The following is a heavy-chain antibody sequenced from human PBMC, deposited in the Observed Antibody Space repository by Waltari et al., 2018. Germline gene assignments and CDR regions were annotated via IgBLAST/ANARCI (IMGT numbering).Heavy chain of an antibody. CDR1: GGSFSGYY. D-gene: IGHD3-16*01. J-gene: IGHJ4*02. V-gene: IGHV4-34*01. CDR2: INHGGST. CDR3: ASTLGLRYYFDY. Sequence: QVQLQQWGAGLLKPSETLSLTCAVYGGSFSGYYWSWIRQPPGKGLEWIGEINHGGSTNYNPSLKSRVTISVDTSKNQFSLKLSSVTAADTAVYYCASTLGLRYYFDYWGQGTLVTVSS.